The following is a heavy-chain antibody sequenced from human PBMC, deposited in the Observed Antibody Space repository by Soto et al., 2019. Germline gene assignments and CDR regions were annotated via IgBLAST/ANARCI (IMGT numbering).Heavy chain of an antibody. V-gene: IGHV1-69*06. J-gene: IGHJ6*02. CDR3: ARGDDIVSPYYYYGMDV. CDR1: GCTFSSYA. D-gene: IGHD2-15*01. Sequence: SVKVSCQASGCTFSSYAISCVRQAPGQVLEWMGGIIPIFGTANYAQKFQGRVTITADKSTSTAYMELSSLRSEDTAVYYCARGDDIVSPYYYYGMDVWGQGTTVTVSS. CDR2: IIPIFGTA.